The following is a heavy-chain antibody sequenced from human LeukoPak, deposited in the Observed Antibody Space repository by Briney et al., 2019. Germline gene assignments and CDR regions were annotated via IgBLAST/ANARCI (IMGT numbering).Heavy chain of an antibody. CDR1: GFTFDDYG. CDR3: GGGDRNGWYFDL. Sequence: GGSLRLSCAASGFTFDDYGMSWVRHVPGRGLEWVSGINWNGGSTGYGESVKGRFTISRDNAKNSLYLQMNSLRGDDTALYYCGGGDRNGWYFDLWGRGTLVTVS. D-gene: IGHD2-8*01. V-gene: IGHV3-20*04. CDR2: INWNGGST. J-gene: IGHJ2*01.